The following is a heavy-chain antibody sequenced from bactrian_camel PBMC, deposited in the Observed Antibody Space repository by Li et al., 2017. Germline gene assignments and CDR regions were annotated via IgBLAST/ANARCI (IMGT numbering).Heavy chain of an antibody. V-gene: IGHV3S31*01. CDR3: AADFLRYCSTTHLGY. CDR1: GFTFSAYS. J-gene: IGHJ4*01. D-gene: IGHD2*01. CDR2: IDSKGIMT. Sequence: VQLVESGGGLVQPGGSLRLSCAASGFTFSAYSMTWVRQAPGKEREEVAHIDSKGIMTYAKSVEGRFTISKDNAENTLYLQMDSLKPEDTAKYYCAADFLRYCSTTHLGYWGQGTQVTVS.